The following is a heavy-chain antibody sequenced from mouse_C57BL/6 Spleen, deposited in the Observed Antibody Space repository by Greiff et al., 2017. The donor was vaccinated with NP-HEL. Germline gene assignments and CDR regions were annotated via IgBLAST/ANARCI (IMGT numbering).Heavy chain of an antibody. J-gene: IGHJ3*01. CDR1: GYTFTSYW. Sequence: QVQLQQPGAELVKPGASVKLSCKASGYTFTSYWMQWVKQRPGQGLEWIGEIDPSDSYTNYNQKFKGKATLTVDTSSSTAYMQLSSLTSEDSAVYYCARPGGSSSPCAYWGQGTLVTVSA. V-gene: IGHV1-50*01. CDR2: IDPSDSYT. CDR3: ARPGGSSSPCAY. D-gene: IGHD1-1*01.